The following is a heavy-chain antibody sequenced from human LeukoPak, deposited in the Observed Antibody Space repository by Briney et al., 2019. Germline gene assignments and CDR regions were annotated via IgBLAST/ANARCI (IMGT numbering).Heavy chain of an antibody. J-gene: IGHJ6*02. CDR2: VYYSGTT. Sequence: SETLSLTCTVSGGSLSNSYWSWIRQPPGRGLEWIGYVYYSGTTNYSPSLRSRVTISVDTSQNQFSLKLTSVTAADTAVYFCARGGPSYVYYGMDVWGQGTTVTVSS. D-gene: IGHD3-16*01. CDR1: GGSLSNSY. V-gene: IGHV4-59*01. CDR3: ARGGPSYVYYGMDV.